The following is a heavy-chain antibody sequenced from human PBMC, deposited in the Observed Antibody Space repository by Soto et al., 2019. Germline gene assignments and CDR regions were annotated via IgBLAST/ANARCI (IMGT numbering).Heavy chain of an antibody. CDR2: ISYDGSNK. CDR1: GFTFSSYA. D-gene: IGHD2-15*01. CDR3: ARRYCSGGSCYSSYYGMDV. J-gene: IGHJ6*02. V-gene: IGHV3-30-3*01. Sequence: VGSLSLSCAASGFTFSSYAMHWVRQAPGKGLEWVAVISYDGSNKYYADSVKGRFTISRDNSKNTLYLQMNSLRAEDTAVYYCARRYCSGGSCYSSYYGMDVWGQGTTVTV.